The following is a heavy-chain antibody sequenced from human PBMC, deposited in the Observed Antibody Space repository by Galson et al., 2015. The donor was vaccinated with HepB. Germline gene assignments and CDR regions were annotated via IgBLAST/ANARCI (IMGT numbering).Heavy chain of an antibody. CDR3: AREIGYCSSTSCHASFDY. V-gene: IGHV3-30*19. Sequence: SLRLSCAASGFSFSSYGMHWVRQAPGKGLEWLAIISPDGSTVFYGDSVKGRFTISRDNSKTTLFLQVDSLRPEDTAVYYCAREIGYCSSTSCHASFDYWGQGTLVTVSS. J-gene: IGHJ4*02. D-gene: IGHD2-2*01. CDR2: ISPDGSTV. CDR1: GFSFSSYG.